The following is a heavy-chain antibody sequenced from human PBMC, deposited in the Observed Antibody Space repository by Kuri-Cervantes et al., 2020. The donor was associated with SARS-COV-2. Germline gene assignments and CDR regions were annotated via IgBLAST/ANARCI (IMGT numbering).Heavy chain of an antibody. J-gene: IGHJ4*02. CDR1: GGSISSYY. CDR3: ARRDCSSTSCYNDY. Sequence: SETLSLTCAVSGGSISSYYRSWIRQPAGKGLEWIGRIYTSGSTNYNPSLKSRVTISVDTSKNQFSLKLSAVTAADTAVYYCARRDCSSTSCYNDYWGQGTLVTVSS. V-gene: IGHV4-4*07. D-gene: IGHD2-2*02. CDR2: IYTSGST.